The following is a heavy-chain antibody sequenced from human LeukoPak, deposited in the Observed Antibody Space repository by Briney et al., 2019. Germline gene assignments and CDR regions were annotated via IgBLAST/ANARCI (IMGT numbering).Heavy chain of an antibody. D-gene: IGHD3-16*01. CDR3: ARVPTWGSIERVRRDAFDI. Sequence: ASVKVSCKASGYTFTGYYMHWVRQAPGQGLEWMGWINPNSGGTNYAQKFQGRVTMTRDTSISTAYMELSRLRSDDTAVYYCARVPTWGSIERVRRDAFDIWGQGTMVTVSS. J-gene: IGHJ3*02. V-gene: IGHV1-2*02. CDR2: INPNSGGT. CDR1: GYTFTGYY.